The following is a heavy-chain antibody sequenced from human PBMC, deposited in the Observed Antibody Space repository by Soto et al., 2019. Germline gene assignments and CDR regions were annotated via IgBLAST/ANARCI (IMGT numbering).Heavy chain of an antibody. V-gene: IGHV3-23*01. Sequence: PGGSLRLSCAASGFTFSSYAVSWVRQAPGKGLEWVSAISGSGGSTYYADSVKGRFTISRDNSKNTLYLQMNSLRAEDTAVYYCAKAPYCSSTSCYDPEYFQHWGQGTLVTVSS. D-gene: IGHD2-2*01. CDR3: AKAPYCSSTSCYDPEYFQH. CDR2: ISGSGGST. CDR1: GFTFSSYA. J-gene: IGHJ1*01.